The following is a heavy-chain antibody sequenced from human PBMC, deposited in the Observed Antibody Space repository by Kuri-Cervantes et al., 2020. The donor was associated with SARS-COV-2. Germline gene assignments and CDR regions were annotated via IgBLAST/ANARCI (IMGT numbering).Heavy chain of an antibody. CDR1: GFTFSSYG. CDR2: ISYDGSNK. D-gene: IGHD3-10*01. CDR3: ARDDGSGSYLTFDY. V-gene: IGHV3-30*03. Sequence: GGSLRLSCAASGFTFSSYGMHWVRQAPGKGLEWVAVISYDGSNKYYADSVKGRFTISRDNSKNTLYLQMNSLRAEDTAVYYCARDDGSGSYLTFDYWGQGTPVTVSS. J-gene: IGHJ4*02.